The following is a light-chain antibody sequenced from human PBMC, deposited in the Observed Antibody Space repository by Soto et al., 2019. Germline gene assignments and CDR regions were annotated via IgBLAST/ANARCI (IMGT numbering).Light chain of an antibody. CDR1: QSISSW. J-gene: IGKJ1*01. V-gene: IGKV1-5*03. CDR2: KAS. Sequence: DIQMTQSPSTLSASVGDRVTITCRASQSISSWLAWYQQKPGKAPKLLIYKASSLESGVPSRFSGSGSGTECTLTISSLQPDDFATYYCQQYNSYSWTFGQGTKVDI. CDR3: QQYNSYSWT.